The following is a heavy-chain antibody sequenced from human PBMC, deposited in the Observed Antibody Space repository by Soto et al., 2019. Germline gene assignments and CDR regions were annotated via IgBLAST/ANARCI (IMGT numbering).Heavy chain of an antibody. D-gene: IGHD3-10*01. CDR1: GGTFSSYA. CDR2: IIPIFRTA. CDR3: ATGPTGYYGSGSSEFDY. V-gene: IGHV1-69*13. Sequence: GASVKVSCKASGGTFSSYAISWVRQAPGQGLEWMGGIIPIFRTANYAQKFQGRVTITADESTSTAYMELSSVTAADTAVYYCATGPTGYYGSGSSEFDYWGQGTLVTVSS. J-gene: IGHJ4*02.